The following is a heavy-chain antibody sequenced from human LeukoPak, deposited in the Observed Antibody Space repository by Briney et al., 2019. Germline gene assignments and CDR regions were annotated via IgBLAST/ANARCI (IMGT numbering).Heavy chain of an antibody. V-gene: IGHV3-21*01. D-gene: IGHD5-18*01. CDR1: GFTFSSYS. CDR3: ARGGNVDTAMGDY. CDR2: ISSSSSYI. Sequence: PGRSLRLSCAASGFTFSSYSMNWVRQAPGKGLEWVSSISSSSSYIYYADSVKGRFTISRDNAKNSLYLQMNSLRAEDTAVYYCARGGNVDTAMGDYWGQGTLVTVSS. J-gene: IGHJ4*02.